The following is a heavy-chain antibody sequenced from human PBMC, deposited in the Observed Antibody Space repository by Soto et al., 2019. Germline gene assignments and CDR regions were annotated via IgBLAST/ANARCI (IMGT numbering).Heavy chain of an antibody. Sequence: SETLSLTCAVSSGSISSSNWWSWVRQPPGKGLEWIGEIYHSGSTNYNPSLKSRVTISVDKSKNQFSLKLSSVTAADAAVYYCAREKGSGKGGYYYYGMDVWGQGTTVTVSS. CDR1: SGSISSSNW. V-gene: IGHV4-4*02. CDR3: AREKGSGKGGYYYYGMDV. J-gene: IGHJ6*02. D-gene: IGHD3-10*01. CDR2: IYHSGST.